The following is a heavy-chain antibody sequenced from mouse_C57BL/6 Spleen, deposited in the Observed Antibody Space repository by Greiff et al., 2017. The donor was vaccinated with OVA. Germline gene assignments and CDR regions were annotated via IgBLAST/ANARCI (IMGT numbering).Heavy chain of an antibody. D-gene: IGHD1-1*01. CDR3: ARTTTVVASYYFDY. J-gene: IGHJ2*01. CDR2: IYPRDGST. CDR1: GYTFTSYD. Sequence: QVQLQQSGPELVKPGASVKLSCKASGYTFTSYDINWVKQRPGQGLEWIGWIYPRDGSTKYNEKFKGKATLTVDTSSSTAEMELRSLTSEDSAVYFCARTTTVVASYYFDYWGQGTTLTVSS. V-gene: IGHV1-85*01.